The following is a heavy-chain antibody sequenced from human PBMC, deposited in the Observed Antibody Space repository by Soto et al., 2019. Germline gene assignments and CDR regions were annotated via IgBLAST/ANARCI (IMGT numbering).Heavy chain of an antibody. Sequence: GESLKISCEGSGYSFAAYWIAWVRQLPGQGLEWMGYIDPTKSHGCYNASFQGHVVISADKSISTAYLQWNSLKASDTAVYYCARRYRGYDYWGQGTLVTVSS. D-gene: IGHD5-12*01. J-gene: IGHJ4*02. CDR2: IDPTKSHG. CDR3: ARRYRGYDY. V-gene: IGHV5-10-1*01. CDR1: GYSFAAYW.